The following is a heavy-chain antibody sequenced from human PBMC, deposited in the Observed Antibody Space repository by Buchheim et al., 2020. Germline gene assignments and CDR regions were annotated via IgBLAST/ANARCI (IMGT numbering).Heavy chain of an antibody. CDR2: IYHSGST. J-gene: IGHJ4*02. V-gene: IGHV4-4*02. D-gene: IGHD6-6*01. Sequence: QVQLQESGPGLVKPSGTLSLTCAVSVGSISRINWWSWVRPPPGQGLGWSGEIYHSGSTNYNPSLKSRVTISGDKTKKHSSPKLSTVTAADTAVYYGAGVSGLTTSSSTLDYWGQGTL. CDR1: VGSISRINW. CDR3: AGVSGLTTSSSTLDY.